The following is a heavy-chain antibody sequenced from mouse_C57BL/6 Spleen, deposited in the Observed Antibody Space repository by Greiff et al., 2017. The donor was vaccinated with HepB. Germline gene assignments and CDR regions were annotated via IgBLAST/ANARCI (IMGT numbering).Heavy chain of an antibody. V-gene: IGHV1-61*01. D-gene: IGHD2-5*01. CDR3: ARGESKGYFDY. CDR2: IYPSDSET. Sequence: QVQLQQSGAELVRPGSSVKLSCKASGYTFTSYWMDWVKQRPGQGLEWIGNIYPSDSETHYNQKFKDKATLTVDKSSSTAYMQLSSLTSEDSAVYYCARGESKGYFDYWGQGTTLTVSS. CDR1: GYTFTSYW. J-gene: IGHJ2*01.